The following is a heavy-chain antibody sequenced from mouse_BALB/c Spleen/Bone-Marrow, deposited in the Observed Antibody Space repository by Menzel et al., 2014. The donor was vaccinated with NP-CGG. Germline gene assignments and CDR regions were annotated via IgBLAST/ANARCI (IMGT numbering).Heavy chain of an antibody. Sequence: VKLEESGPGLVAPSQNLSITCTVSGFSLTGYGVNWVRQPPGKGLEWLGMIWGDGSTDYNSALKSRLSISKDNSKSQVFLKMNSLQTDDTAGYYCARDHYYGYFDYWGQGTTLTVSS. V-gene: IGHV2-6-7*01. J-gene: IGHJ2*01. CDR1: GFSLTGYG. D-gene: IGHD1-2*01. CDR3: ARDHYYGYFDY. CDR2: IWGDGST.